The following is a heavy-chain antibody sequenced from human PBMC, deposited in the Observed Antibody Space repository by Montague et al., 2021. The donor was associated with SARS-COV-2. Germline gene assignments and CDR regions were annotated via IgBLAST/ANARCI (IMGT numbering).Heavy chain of an antibody. J-gene: IGHJ4*02. V-gene: IGHV3-43*02. CDR2: ISGDGGST. CDR3: AKDIVRGYYDSSGYYGGSVGY. CDR1: GFTFDDYA. Sequence: SLRLSCAASGFTFDDYAMHWVRQAPGKGLEWVSLISGDGGSTYYADSVKGRFTISRDNSKNSLYLQMNSLRTEDTALYYCAKDIVRGYYDSSGYYGGSVGYWGQGTLVTVSS. D-gene: IGHD3-22*01.